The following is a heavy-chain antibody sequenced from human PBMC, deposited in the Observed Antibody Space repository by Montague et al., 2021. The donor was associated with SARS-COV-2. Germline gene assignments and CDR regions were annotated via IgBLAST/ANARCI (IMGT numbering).Heavy chain of an antibody. CDR2: IWYGGSNK. Sequence: SLRLSCAASGFSFSSYGLNWVRQAPGKGLEWVAVIWYGGSNKQYADSVKGRFTISRDNSKNTLYLQMNSLRAEDTALYYCARDSFSSCTSSSCYMGGMDVWGHGSVVPVS. CDR3: ARDSFSSCTSSSCYMGGMDV. V-gene: IGHV3-33*01. CDR1: GFSFSSYG. D-gene: IGHD2-2*02. J-gene: IGHJ6*02.